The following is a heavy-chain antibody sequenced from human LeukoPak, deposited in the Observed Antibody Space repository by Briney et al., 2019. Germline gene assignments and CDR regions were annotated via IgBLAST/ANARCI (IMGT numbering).Heavy chain of an antibody. D-gene: IGHD3-22*01. CDR3: ARGSLGYYYDSSGYSGLDYYYYMDV. CDR2: INHSGST. CDR1: GGSFSGYY. J-gene: IGHJ6*03. Sequence: PSETLSLTCAVYGGSFSGYYWSWIRQPPGKGLEWIGEINHSGSTNYNPSLKGRVTISVDTSKNQFSLKLSSVTAADTAVYYCARGSLGYYYDSSGYSGLDYYYYMDVWGKGTTVTVSS. V-gene: IGHV4-34*01.